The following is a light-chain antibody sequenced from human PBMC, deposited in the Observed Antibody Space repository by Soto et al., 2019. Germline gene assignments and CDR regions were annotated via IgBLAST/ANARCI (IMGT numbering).Light chain of an antibody. CDR2: RNN. Sequence: QSVLTQPPSAPGTPGQRVTISCSGSSSNIGSNYAYLYQQLPGTAPKLLIYRNNERPSGVPDRFSGSKSGTAASLASSGRRSEDEADYYCAAWDDSLSGWVFGGGTKVTVL. CDR3: AAWDDSLSGWV. CDR1: SSNIGSNY. J-gene: IGLJ3*02. V-gene: IGLV1-47*01.